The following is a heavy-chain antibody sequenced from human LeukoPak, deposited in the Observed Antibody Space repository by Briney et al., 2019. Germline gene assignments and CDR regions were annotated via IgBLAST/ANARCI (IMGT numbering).Heavy chain of an antibody. CDR1: GYTLTELS. Sequence: ASAKVSCKVSGYTLTELSMHWVRQAPGKGLEWMGGFDPEDGETIYAQKFQGRVTMTEDTSTDTAYMELSSLRSEDTAVYYCATDRIWQLDKVFDYWGQGTLVTVSS. D-gene: IGHD6-13*01. V-gene: IGHV1-24*01. CDR2: FDPEDGET. J-gene: IGHJ4*02. CDR3: ATDRIWQLDKVFDY.